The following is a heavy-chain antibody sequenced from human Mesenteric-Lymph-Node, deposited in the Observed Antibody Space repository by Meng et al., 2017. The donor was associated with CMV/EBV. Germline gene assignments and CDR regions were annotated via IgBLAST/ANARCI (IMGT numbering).Heavy chain of an antibody. J-gene: IGHJ6*02. Sequence: SEILSLTCTVSGGSISSYYWSWIRQPPGKGLEWVGYFYYSGSANYNPSLRSRLIMSVDTSKNQFSLNLTSVTAADTAVYYCARVIVVVPAASYYYYGMDVWGQGTTVTVSS. CDR3: ARVIVVVPAASYYYYGMDV. CDR1: GGSISSYY. V-gene: IGHV4-59*12. D-gene: IGHD2-2*01. CDR2: FYYSGSA.